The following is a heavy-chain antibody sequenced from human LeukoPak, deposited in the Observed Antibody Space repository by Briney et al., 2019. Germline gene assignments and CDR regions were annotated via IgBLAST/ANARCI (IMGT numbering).Heavy chain of an antibody. D-gene: IGHD2-2*01. CDR2: IYYSGIT. CDR1: GGSISSSNYY. V-gene: IGHV4-39*01. Sequence: KPSETLSLTCTVSGGSISSSNYYWGWIRQPPGKVLEWIGSIYYSGITYYNPSLKGRVTISVDTSNNQFSLKLSSVTAADTAMYYCARLLIYCSSTSCHFDYWGQGTLVTVSS. J-gene: IGHJ4*02. CDR3: ARLLIYCSSTSCHFDY.